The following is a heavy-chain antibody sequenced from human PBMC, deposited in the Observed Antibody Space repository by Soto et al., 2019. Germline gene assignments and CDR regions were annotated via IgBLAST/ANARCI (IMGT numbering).Heavy chain of an antibody. V-gene: IGHV3-30-3*01. J-gene: IGHJ2*01. CDR3: ASSSNYYDSRGYPHWYFAL. CDR2: ISYDGSNK. Sequence: QVQLVESGGGVVQPGRSLRLSCAASGFTFSSYAMHWVRQAPGKGLEWVAVISYDGSNKYYADSVKGRFTISRDNSKNTLYLHMHSLSAEDTAVYYCASSSNYYDSRGYPHWYFALWGRGTLVTVSS. D-gene: IGHD3-22*01. CDR1: GFTFSSYA.